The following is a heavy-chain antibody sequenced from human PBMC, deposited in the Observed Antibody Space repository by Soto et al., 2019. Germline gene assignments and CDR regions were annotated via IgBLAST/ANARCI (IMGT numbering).Heavy chain of an antibody. Sequence: PSETLSLTCTVSGGSISSYYWSWIRQPPGKGLEWIGYIYYSGSTNYNPSLKSRVTISVDTSKNQFSLKLSSVTAADTAVYYCARLSRIQLWFSFDPCGQGTLLTVSS. CDR1: GGSISSYY. CDR3: ARLSRIQLWFSFDP. V-gene: IGHV4-59*08. D-gene: IGHD5-18*01. J-gene: IGHJ5*02. CDR2: IYYSGST.